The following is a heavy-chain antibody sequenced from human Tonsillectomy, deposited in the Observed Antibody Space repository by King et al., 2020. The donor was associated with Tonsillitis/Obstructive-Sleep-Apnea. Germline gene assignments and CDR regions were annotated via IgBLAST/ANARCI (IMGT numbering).Heavy chain of an antibody. J-gene: IGHJ4*02. D-gene: IGHD5-12*01. V-gene: IGHV1-3*04. Sequence: AQLVQSGTEVKNPGASVKLSCKASGYTFTNYAIHWLRQAPGQRLEWMGWVNTGNGNTKYSQNFQGRVTITRDTSATTAYMELSSLKSEDTAVYYCARDPNSGFLNYWGQGTLVTVSS. CDR1: GYTFTNYA. CDR3: ARDPNSGFLNY. CDR2: VNTGNGNT.